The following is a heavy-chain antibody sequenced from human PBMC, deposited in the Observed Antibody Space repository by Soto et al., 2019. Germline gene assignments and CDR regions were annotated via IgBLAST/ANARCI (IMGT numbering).Heavy chain of an antibody. CDR3: ARELGLDP. D-gene: IGHD3-16*01. V-gene: IGHV1-69*08. CDR2: IIPILGIX. Sequence: QVQLVQSGAEVKKPGSSVKVSCKASGGTFSSYTXSXXXXXPGQGLEWMGRIIPILGIXXYAQKFQGRVTITAXKSTSTXXXXXXXXRSEDTAVYYCARELGLDPWGQGTLVTVSS. J-gene: IGHJ5*02. CDR1: GGTFSSYT.